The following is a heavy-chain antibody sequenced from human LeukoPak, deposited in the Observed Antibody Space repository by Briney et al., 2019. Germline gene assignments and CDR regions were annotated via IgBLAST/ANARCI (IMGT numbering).Heavy chain of an antibody. CDR3: AKEDTAGSGGGCPIGCYWARPFHF. CDR1: GFMLSDSA. CDR2: TSGSGLNT. D-gene: IGHD2-2*01. Sequence: GGSLRLSCAASGFMLSDSAMSWVRLAPGKGLEWVSATSGSGLNTYYAESVKGRFTISRDIARNVVYLEMNSLTSDDTAVYYCAKEDTAGSGGGCPIGCYWARPFHFWGQGTLVSVSS. V-gene: IGHV3-23*01. J-gene: IGHJ4*02.